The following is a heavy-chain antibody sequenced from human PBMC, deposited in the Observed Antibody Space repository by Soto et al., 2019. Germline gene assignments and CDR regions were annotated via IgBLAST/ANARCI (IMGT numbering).Heavy chain of an antibody. J-gene: IGHJ5*02. CDR3: AKDHLPTTITTPWFDP. D-gene: IGHD4-17*01. V-gene: IGHV3-30*18. CDR1: GFSFSSHG. CDR2: ISYDGNNK. Sequence: VQLVGSGGGVVQPGRSLRLSCEASGFSFSSHGMHWVRQAPGKGLEWLAVISYDGNNKYYADSVKGRFSISRDNYKNTLYLQMNSLRAEDTAVYYCAKDHLPTTITTPWFDPWGQGTLVTVSS.